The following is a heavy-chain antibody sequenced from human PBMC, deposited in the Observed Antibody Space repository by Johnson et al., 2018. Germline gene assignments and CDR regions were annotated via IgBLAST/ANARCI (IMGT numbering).Heavy chain of an antibody. CDR1: GFTFSDYY. V-gene: IGHV3-11*01. J-gene: IGHJ6*02. D-gene: IGHD2-15*01. CDR3: AKGIGYCSGGSCYSFAYYGMDV. Sequence: QVQLVQSGGGLVQPGGSLRLSCAASGFTFSDYYMSWIRQAPGKGLEWVSYISSSGSTIYYADSVKGRFTISRDNAKNSRYLQMNSLRAEDTAVYYCAKGIGYCSGGSCYSFAYYGMDVWGQGTTVTVSS. CDR2: ISSSGSTI.